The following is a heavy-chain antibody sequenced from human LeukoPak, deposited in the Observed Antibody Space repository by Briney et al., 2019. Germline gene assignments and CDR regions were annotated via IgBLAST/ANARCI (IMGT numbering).Heavy chain of an antibody. CDR2: IYYSGST. CDR3: AREQGYCSSTSCYLPYYYYYMDV. V-gene: IGHV4-39*07. CDR1: GGSISSSSYY. D-gene: IGHD2-2*01. Sequence: SETLSLTCTVSGGSISSSSYYWGWIRQPPGKGLEWIGSIYYSGSTYYNPSLKSRVTISVDTSKNQFSLKLSSVTAADTAVYYCAREQGYCSSTSCYLPYYYYYMDVWGKGTTVTVSS. J-gene: IGHJ6*03.